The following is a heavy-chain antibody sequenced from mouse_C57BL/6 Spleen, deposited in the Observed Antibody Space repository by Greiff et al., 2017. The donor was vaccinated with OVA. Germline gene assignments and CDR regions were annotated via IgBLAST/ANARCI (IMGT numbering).Heavy chain of an antibody. Sequence: QVQLQQPGAELVMPGASVKLSCKASGYTFTSYWMHWVKQRPGQGLEWIGEIDPSDSYTNYNQKFKGKSTLTVDKSSSTAYMQLSSLTSEDSAVYYCARQGGNDYDAMDYWGQGTSVTVSS. J-gene: IGHJ4*01. V-gene: IGHV1-69*01. CDR2: IDPSDSYT. CDR3: ARQGGNDYDAMDY. CDR1: GYTFTSYW.